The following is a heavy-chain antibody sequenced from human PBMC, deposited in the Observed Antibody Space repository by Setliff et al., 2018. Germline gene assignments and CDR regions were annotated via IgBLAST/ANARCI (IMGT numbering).Heavy chain of an antibody. J-gene: IGHJ5*02. CDR2: IIHSGST. CDR3: ARDYYGSGSPNTNWFDP. V-gene: IGHV4-34*12. Sequence: PSETLSLTCAVYGGSFSGYYWSWIRQPPGKRLEWIGEIIHSGSTNYNPSLKSRVTISVDTSKNQFSLKLSSVTAADTAVYYCARDYYGSGSPNTNWFDPWGQGTLVTVSS. D-gene: IGHD3-10*01. CDR1: GGSFSGYY.